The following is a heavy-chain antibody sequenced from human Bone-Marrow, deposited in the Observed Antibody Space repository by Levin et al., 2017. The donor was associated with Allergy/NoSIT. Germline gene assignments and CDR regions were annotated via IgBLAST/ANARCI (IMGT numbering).Heavy chain of an antibody. J-gene: IGHJ3*01. Sequence: NPSETLSLTCTVSSGSINSFYWNLIRQTPGKELEWIGYISYSGNTNYNPSLKSRASISLDTSNNQFSLRLTSVTAADTAVYYCARKRAIAYAFDVWGQGAMVTVSS. V-gene: IGHV4-59*01. CDR2: ISYSGNT. D-gene: IGHD5-24*01. CDR1: SGSINSFY. CDR3: ARKRAIAYAFDV.